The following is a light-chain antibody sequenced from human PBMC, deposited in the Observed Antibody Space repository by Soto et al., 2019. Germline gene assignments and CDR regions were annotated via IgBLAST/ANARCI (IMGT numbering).Light chain of an antibody. V-gene: IGKV1-39*01. Sequence: DIQMTQSPSSLSASVGDRVTLTCRASHTIATYLNWYQQKEGQVPEVLIYGASTLQVGVPSRFTGSGYGTDFTLSINKVQHEDFAAYSCQHFYYYAHTFGQGTKLEVK. CDR1: HTIATY. CDR3: QHFYYYAHT. CDR2: GAS. J-gene: IGKJ2*01.